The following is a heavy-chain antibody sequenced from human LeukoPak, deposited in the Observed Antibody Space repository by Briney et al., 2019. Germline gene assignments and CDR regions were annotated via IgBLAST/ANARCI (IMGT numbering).Heavy chain of an antibody. V-gene: IGHV3-21*01. CDR3: ASFFPPAYNWFDP. J-gene: IGHJ5*02. Sequence: GGSLRLSCAASGFTFSACGMSWVRQAPGKGLEWVSSISSSSSYIDYADSLKGRFTIFRDNAKNSLYLQMNSLRAEDTAVYYCASFFPPAYNWFDPWGQGTLVTVSS. CDR1: GFTFSACG. CDR2: ISSSSSYI.